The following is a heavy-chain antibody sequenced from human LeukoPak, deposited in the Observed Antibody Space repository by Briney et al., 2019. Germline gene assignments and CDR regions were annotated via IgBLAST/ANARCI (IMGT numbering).Heavy chain of an antibody. J-gene: IGHJ4*02. V-gene: IGHV4-59*01. Sequence: SETLSLTCTVSGGSISTYYWSWIRRPPGKGLEWIAYLYYSESTKSNPSLKSRVTTSVDMSKNQFSLKLSSVTAADTAVYYCARGPGGKYSGYDWDYWGQGILVTVSS. CDR2: LYYSEST. D-gene: IGHD5-12*01. CDR1: GGSISTYY. CDR3: ARGPGGKYSGYDWDY.